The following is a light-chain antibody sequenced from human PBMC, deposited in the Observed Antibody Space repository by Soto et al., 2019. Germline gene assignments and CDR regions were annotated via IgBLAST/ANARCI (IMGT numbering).Light chain of an antibody. V-gene: IGKV3-11*01. CDR1: QSVSSN. CDR3: QQRSNWPPVYP. CDR2: DAS. Sequence: EIVLTQSPATLSLSPVERATLSCRASQSVSSNLAWYQQKPGQAPRLLIYDASNRATGIPARFSGSGSGTDFTLTISSLEPEDFAVYYCQQRSNWPPVYPFGQGTK. J-gene: IGKJ2*01.